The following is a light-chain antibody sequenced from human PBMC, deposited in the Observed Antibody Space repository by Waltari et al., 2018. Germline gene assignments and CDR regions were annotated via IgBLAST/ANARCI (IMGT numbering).Light chain of an antibody. CDR1: QGVNRW. Sequence: DIQMTQSPPSLSASVGDRVNITCRASQGVNRWLAWYQQKPGKAPNLLIYKASRLESGVPSRFSGSGSGTEFTLTISSLQPDDFATYFCQQINEYPWMFGLGTKVEIK. J-gene: IGKJ1*01. V-gene: IGKV1-5*03. CDR2: KAS. CDR3: QQINEYPWM.